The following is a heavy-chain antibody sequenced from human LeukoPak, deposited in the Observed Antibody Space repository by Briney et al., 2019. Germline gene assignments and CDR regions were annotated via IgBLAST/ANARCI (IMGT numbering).Heavy chain of an antibody. V-gene: IGHV4-59*01. CDR3: ARAPGGNAGNFQH. Sequence: PSETLSLTCTVSGGSISTYYWNWIRQPPGKGLEWIGYIYYSGSTNYNPSLKSRVTISVDTSKNHFCLKLSSVTAADTAVYYCARAPGGNAGNFQHWGQGTLVTVSS. CDR1: GGSISTYY. J-gene: IGHJ1*01. CDR2: IYYSGST. D-gene: IGHD4-23*01.